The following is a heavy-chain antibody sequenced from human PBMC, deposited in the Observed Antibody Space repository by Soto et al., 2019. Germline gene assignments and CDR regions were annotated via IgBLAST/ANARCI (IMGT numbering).Heavy chain of an antibody. CDR2: ISSSSSYI. Sequence: EVQLVESGGGLVKPGGSLRLSCAASGFTFSSYSMNWVRQAPGKGLEWVSSISSSSSYIYYADSVKGRFTISRDNAKNSLYLQMNRLRAEDTAVYYCARAEAGFWSGYTSYYYYGMDVWGQGTTVTVSS. CDR1: GFTFSSYS. CDR3: ARAEAGFWSGYTSYYYYGMDV. D-gene: IGHD3-3*01. V-gene: IGHV3-21*01. J-gene: IGHJ6*02.